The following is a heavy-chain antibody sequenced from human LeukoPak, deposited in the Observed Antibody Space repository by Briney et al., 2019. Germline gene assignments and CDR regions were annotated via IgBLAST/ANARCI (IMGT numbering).Heavy chain of an antibody. J-gene: IGHJ4*02. Sequence: SGTLSLTCAVSGGSISSSNWWSWVRQPPGKGLEWMGEIYHSGSTNYNPSLKSRVTISVDKSKNQFSLKLSSVTAADTAVYYCARGQDYYDSSGYSLYYWGQGTLVTVSS. CDR2: IYHSGST. V-gene: IGHV4-4*02. CDR3: ARGQDYYDSSGYSLYY. CDR1: GGSISSSNW. D-gene: IGHD3-22*01.